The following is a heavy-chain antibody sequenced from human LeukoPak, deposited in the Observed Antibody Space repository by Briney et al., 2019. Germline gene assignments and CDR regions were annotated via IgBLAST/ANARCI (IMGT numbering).Heavy chain of an antibody. CDR3: ARINCSGDSCKKTPDY. V-gene: IGHV4-59*01. J-gene: IGHJ4*02. Sequence: SETLTLTCTVSGVSITDYYWSWIRQPPGKGLECIGNIYYSGRTNYNPSLKSRVTISLDTSKNQFSLKLSSVTAADTAVHYCARINCSGDSCKKTPDYWDQGTLATVSS. CDR2: IYYSGRT. CDR1: GVSITDYY. D-gene: IGHD2-15*01.